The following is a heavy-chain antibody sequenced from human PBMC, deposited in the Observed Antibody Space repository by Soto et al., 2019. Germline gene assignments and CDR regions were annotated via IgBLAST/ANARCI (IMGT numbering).Heavy chain of an antibody. V-gene: IGHV5-51*01. CDR2: IYPGDSDT. D-gene: IGHD1-20*01. Sequence: GESLKISCEGSGYSFTSYWIGWVRQMPGKGLEWMGIIYPGDSDTRYSPSFQGQVTISADKSISTAYLKWSSLKASDTTMYYCVTVSCCFYFHRVMNCRYYYCMDFSDQGPTVSVFS. J-gene: IGHJ6*02. CDR1: GYSFTSYW. CDR3: VTVSCCFYFHRVMNCRYYYCMDF.